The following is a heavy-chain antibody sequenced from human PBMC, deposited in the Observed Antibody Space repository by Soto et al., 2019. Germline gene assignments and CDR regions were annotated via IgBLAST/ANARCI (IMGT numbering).Heavy chain of an antibody. CDR1: GFTFSSYG. V-gene: IGHV3-33*01. D-gene: IGHD1-26*01. Sequence: GGSLRLSCAASGFTFSSYGMHWVRQAPGKGLEWVAVIWYDGSNKYYADSVKGRFTISRDNSKNTLYLQMNSLRAEDTAVYYCARGPTLYSGSYYLDYWGQGTLVTVSS. CDR3: ARGPTLYSGSYYLDY. J-gene: IGHJ4*02. CDR2: IWYDGSNK.